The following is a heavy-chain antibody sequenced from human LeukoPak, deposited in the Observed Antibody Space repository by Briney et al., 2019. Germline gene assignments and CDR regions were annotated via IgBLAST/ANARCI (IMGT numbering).Heavy chain of an antibody. CDR2: INHSGST. D-gene: IGHD6-13*01. Sequence: TSETLSLTCTVSGGSISSSSYYWGWIRQPPGKGLEWIGEINHSGSTNYNPSLKSRVTISVDTSKNQFSLKLSSVTAADTAVYYCASSIAAAGGRAMRYYYYYGMDVWGQGTTVTVSS. V-gene: IGHV4-39*07. CDR1: GGSISSSSYY. CDR3: ASSIAAAGGRAMRYYYYYGMDV. J-gene: IGHJ6*02.